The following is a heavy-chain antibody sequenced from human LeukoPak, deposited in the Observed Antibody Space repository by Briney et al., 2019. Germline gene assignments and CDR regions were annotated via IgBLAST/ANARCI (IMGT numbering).Heavy chain of an antibody. Sequence: GGSLRLSCAASGFTFNYYSMCWVRQAPGKGLEWVSTISDSGDSTSYADSVKGRFTISRDNSKNTLYLLMNSLRAEDTAIYYCAKDIPYYYAPSGYLPSDFDYWGQGTLVTVSS. D-gene: IGHD3-22*01. J-gene: IGHJ4*02. CDR3: AKDIPYYYAPSGYLPSDFDY. CDR2: ISDSGDST. CDR1: GFTFNYYS. V-gene: IGHV3-23*01.